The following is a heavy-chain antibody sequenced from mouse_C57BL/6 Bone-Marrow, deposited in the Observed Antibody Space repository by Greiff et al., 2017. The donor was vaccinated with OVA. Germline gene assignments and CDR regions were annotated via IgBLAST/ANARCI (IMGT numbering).Heavy chain of an antibody. D-gene: IGHD2-5*01. J-gene: IGHJ2*01. V-gene: IGHV5-4*01. Sequence: EVHLVESGGGLVKPGGSLKLSCAASGFTFSSYAMSWVRQTPEKRLEWVATISDGGSYTYYPDNVKGRFTISRDNAKNNLYLQMSHLKSEDTAMYYCARGGGYSNPEYFDYWGQGTTLTVSS. CDR2: ISDGGSYT. CDR3: ARGGGYSNPEYFDY. CDR1: GFTFSSYA.